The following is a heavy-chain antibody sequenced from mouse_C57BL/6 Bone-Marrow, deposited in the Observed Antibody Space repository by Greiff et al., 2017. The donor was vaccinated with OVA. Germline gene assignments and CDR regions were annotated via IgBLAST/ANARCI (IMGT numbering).Heavy chain of an antibody. CDR1: GFTFSSYA. CDR3: ARVDGSLAY. D-gene: IGHD2-3*01. V-gene: IGHV5-4*03. J-gene: IGHJ3*01. Sequence: EVKVEESGGGLVKPGGSLKLSCAASGFTFSSYAMSWVRQTPEKRLEWVATISDGGSYTYYPDNVKGRFTLSRDNAKNTLYLQMSHLKSEDTAMYYCARVDGSLAYWGQGTLVTVSA. CDR2: ISDGGSYT.